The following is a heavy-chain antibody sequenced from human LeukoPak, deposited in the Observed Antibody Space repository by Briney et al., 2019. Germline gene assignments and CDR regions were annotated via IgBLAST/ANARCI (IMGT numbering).Heavy chain of an antibody. CDR2: IKSKTDGGTT. CDR3: TTDRGKQTGYFDWLKWDY. D-gene: IGHD3-9*01. V-gene: IGHV3-15*01. Sequence: GGSLRLSCAASGFTFSNAWMSRVRQAPGKGLEWVGRIKSKTDGGTTDYAAPVKGRFTISRDDSKNTLYLQMNSLKTEDTAVYYCTTDRGKQTGYFDWLKWDYWGQGTLVTVSS. CDR1: GFTFSNAW. J-gene: IGHJ4*02.